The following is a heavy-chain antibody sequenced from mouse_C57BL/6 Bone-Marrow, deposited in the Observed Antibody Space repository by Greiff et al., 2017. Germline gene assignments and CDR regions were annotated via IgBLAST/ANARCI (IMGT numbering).Heavy chain of an antibody. CDR3: ARLGGGSSYSYYFDY. V-gene: IGHV1-72*01. CDR2: IDPNSGGT. Sequence: QVQLQQPGAELVKPGASVKLSCKASGYTFTSYWMHWVKQRPGRGLEWIGRIDPNSGGTKYNEKFKSKATLTVDKPSSTAYMQLSRLTSEDSAVYYCARLGGGSSYSYYFDYWGQGTTLTVSS. J-gene: IGHJ2*01. D-gene: IGHD1-1*01. CDR1: GYTFTSYW.